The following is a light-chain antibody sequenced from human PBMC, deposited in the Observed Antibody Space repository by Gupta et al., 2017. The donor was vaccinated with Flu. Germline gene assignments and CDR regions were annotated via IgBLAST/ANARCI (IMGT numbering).Light chain of an antibody. Sequence: DRVTITCRASQSMSTWLAWYQQKPGKVPRLLIYKASNLESGVPSRFSGSGSGTEFTLTISSLQPDDFAIYYCQQYNTYSRYSFGQGTKLEIK. CDR2: KAS. V-gene: IGKV1-5*03. J-gene: IGKJ2*03. CDR3: QQYNTYSRYS. CDR1: QSMSTW.